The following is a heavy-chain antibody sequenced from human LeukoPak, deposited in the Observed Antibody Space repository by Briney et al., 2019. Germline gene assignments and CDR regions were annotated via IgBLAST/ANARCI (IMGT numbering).Heavy chain of an antibody. CDR1: GGSISSSSYY. D-gene: IGHD4-11*01. CDR3: ARQVFSNYYYYYYMDV. J-gene: IGHJ6*03. CDR2: IYYSGST. V-gene: IGHV4-39*07. Sequence: SETLSLTCTVSGGSISSSSYYWGWIRQPPGKGLEWIGSIYYSGSTYYNPSLKSRVTISVDTSKNQFSLKLSSVTAADTAVYYCARQVFSNYYYYYYMDVWGKGTTVTVSS.